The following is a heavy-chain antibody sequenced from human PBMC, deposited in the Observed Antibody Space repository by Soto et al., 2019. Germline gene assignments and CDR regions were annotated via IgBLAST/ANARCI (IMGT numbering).Heavy chain of an antibody. V-gene: IGHV3-66*01. CDR2: IYSGGST. D-gene: IGHD3-22*01. CDR1: GFTVSSNY. J-gene: IGHJ4*02. Sequence: EVQLVESGGGLVQPGGSRRLSCAASGFTVSSNYMSWVRQAPGKGLEWVSVIYSGGSTYYADSVKGRFTISRDNSKNTLYLQMNSLRAEDTAVYYCARGYYDSSGYYWGQGTLVTVSS. CDR3: ARGYYDSSGYY.